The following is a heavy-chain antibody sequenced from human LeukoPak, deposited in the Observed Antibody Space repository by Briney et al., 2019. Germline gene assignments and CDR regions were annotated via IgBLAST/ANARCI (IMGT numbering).Heavy chain of an antibody. CDR2: IYHSGST. CDR3: AREITSSSWNYYFDY. V-gene: IGHV4-4*02. Sequence: SGTLSLTCAVSGGSISSSNWWSWVRQPPGKGLEWIGEIYHSGSTNYNPSLKSRVTISVDTSKNQFSLKLSSVTAADTAVYYCAREITSSSWNYYFDYWGQGTLVTVSS. D-gene: IGHD6-13*01. J-gene: IGHJ4*02. CDR1: GGSISSSNW.